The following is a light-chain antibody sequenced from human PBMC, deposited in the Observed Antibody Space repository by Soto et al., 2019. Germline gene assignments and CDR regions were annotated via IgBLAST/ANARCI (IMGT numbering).Light chain of an antibody. CDR1: QSISSW. CDR2: KAS. CDR3: QQYDTFPST. V-gene: IGKV1-5*03. Sequence: DIQMTQSPSTLSASVGDRVTITCRASQSISSWLAWYQQKPGKAPNLLIYKASNLESGVPSSFTGSGSGTEFTLTISSLQPDDFATYYCQQYDTFPSTFGQGTKLEIK. J-gene: IGKJ2*01.